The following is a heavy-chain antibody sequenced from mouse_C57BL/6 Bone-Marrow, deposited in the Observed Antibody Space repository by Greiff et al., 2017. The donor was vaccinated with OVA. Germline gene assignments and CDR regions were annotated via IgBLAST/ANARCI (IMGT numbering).Heavy chain of an antibody. Sequence: EVQLQQSGTVLARPGASVKMSCKTSGYTFTSYWMHWVKQRPGQGLEWIGAIYPGNSDTSYNQKFKGKAKLTAVTSASTAYMELSSLTNEDSAVYYCTTDYYSNFAWFAYWGQGTRVTVSA. CDR2: IYPGNSDT. CDR1: GYTFTSYW. V-gene: IGHV1-5*01. CDR3: TTDYYSNFAWFAY. J-gene: IGHJ3*01. D-gene: IGHD2-5*01.